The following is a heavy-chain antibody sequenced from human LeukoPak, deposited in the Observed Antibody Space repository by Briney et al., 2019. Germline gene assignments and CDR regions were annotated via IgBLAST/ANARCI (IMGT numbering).Heavy chain of an antibody. CDR3: AREAQDIVVVPAAHPGWFDP. Sequence: GGSLRLSCAASGFTFSSYAMHWVRQAPGKGLEGVAVISYDGSNKYYADSVKGRFTISRDNSKNTLYLQMDSLRAEDTAVYYCAREAQDIVVVPAAHPGWFDPWGQGTLVTVSS. J-gene: IGHJ5*02. CDR2: ISYDGSNK. V-gene: IGHV3-30*01. CDR1: GFTFSSYA. D-gene: IGHD2-2*01.